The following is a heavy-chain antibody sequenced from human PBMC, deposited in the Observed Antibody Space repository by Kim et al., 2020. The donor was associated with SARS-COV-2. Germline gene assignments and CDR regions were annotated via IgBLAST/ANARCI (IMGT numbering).Heavy chain of an antibody. CDR1: GFTFSSYG. CDR3: AKSRDSSGSGPDY. CDR2: ISYDGSNK. D-gene: IGHD3-22*01. Sequence: LSLTCAASGFTFSSYGMHWVRQAPGKGLEWVAVISYDGSNKYYADSVKGRFTISRDNSKNTLYLQMNSLRAEDTAVYYCAKSRDSSGSGPDYWGQGTLVTVSS. V-gene: IGHV3-30*18. J-gene: IGHJ4*02.